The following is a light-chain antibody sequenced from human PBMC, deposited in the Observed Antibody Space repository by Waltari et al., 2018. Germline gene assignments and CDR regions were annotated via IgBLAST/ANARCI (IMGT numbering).Light chain of an antibody. Sequence: DIVLTQSPGTLSLSPGERATLSRRASQSITSNFLAVYQQKPGQAPRLLIYGASCRATGIPDRFSGSGSGTDFTLTISRLEPEDFAVYYCQQYDSSPHNPFGQGTKVEIK. CDR3: QQYDSSPHNP. V-gene: IGKV3-20*01. CDR1: QSITSNF. CDR2: GAS. J-gene: IGKJ1*01.